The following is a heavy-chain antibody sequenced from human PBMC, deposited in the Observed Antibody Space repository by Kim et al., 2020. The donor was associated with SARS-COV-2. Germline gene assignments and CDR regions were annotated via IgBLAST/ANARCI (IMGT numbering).Heavy chain of an antibody. CDR2: IYYSGST. J-gene: IGHJ4*02. Sequence: SETLSLTCTVSGGSISSYYWSWIRQPPGKGLEWIGYIYYSGSTNYNPSLKSRVTISVDTSKNQFSLKLSSVTAADTAVYYCARAPSRGYHFWSGYSVYFDYWGQGTLVTVSS. D-gene: IGHD3-3*01. CDR1: GGSISSYY. CDR3: ARAPSRGYHFWSGYSVYFDY. V-gene: IGHV4-59*01.